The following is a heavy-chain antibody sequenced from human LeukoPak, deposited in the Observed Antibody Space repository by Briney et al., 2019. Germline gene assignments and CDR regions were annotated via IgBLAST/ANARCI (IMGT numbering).Heavy chain of an antibody. CDR1: GGSISGYL. D-gene: IGHD4-17*01. CDR3: ARRNYGDYDHYFDS. V-gene: IGHV4-59*08. Sequence: PSETLSLTCTVSGGSISGYLWSWIRQPPGKGLEWIGYISYSGTTNHNPSLRSRVTIITDTSKNQFSLRLSSVTAADTAVYYCARRNYGDYDHYFDSWGQGTLVTVSS. J-gene: IGHJ4*02. CDR2: ISYSGTT.